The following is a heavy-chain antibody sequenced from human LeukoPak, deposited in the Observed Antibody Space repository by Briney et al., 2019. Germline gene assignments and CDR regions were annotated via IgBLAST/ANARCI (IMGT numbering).Heavy chain of an antibody. CDR3: AKDQWPYYYGSGFL. CDR2: ISGSGGST. CDR1: GFTFSSYA. J-gene: IGHJ4*02. V-gene: IGHV3-23*01. D-gene: IGHD3-10*01. Sequence: PGGSLRLSCAASGFTFSSYAMSWVRQAPGKGLEWVSAISGSGGSTYYADSVKGRFTISRDNSKNTLYLQMNSLRAEDTAVYYCAKDQWPYYYGSGFLWGQGTLVTVSS.